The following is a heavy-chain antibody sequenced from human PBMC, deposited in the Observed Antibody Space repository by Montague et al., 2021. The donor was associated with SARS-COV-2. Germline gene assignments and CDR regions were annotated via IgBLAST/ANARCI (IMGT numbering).Heavy chain of an antibody. J-gene: IGHJ6*02. Sequence: SETLSLTCTVSGGSISSYYWSWIRQPPGKGLEWIGEINHSGSTKXNPSLKSRVTISVDTSKNQFSLKLSSVTAADTAVYYCAGGELELHIRDYYYYGMDVWGQGTTVTASS. CDR2: INHSGST. CDR3: AGGELELHIRDYYYYGMDV. D-gene: IGHD1-7*01. CDR1: GGSISSYY. V-gene: IGHV4-34*01.